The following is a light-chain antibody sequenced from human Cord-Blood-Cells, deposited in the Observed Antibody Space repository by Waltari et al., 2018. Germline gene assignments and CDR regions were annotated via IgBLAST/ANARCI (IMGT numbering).Light chain of an antibody. CDR2: WAS. Sequence: DIVMNQSPDSLAVSLGERATINCKSSQSFLYSSNNKNYLAWYQQKPGQPPKLLIYWASTRESGVPDRFSGSGSGTDFTLTISSLQAEDLAVYYCQQYYSTPLTFGGGTKVEIK. J-gene: IGKJ4*01. V-gene: IGKV4-1*01. CDR1: QSFLYSSNNKNY. CDR3: QQYYSTPLT.